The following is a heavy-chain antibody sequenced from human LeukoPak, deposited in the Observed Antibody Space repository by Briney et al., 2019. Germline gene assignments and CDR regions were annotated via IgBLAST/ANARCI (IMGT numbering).Heavy chain of an antibody. CDR1: GGTFSSYA. J-gene: IGHJ4*02. D-gene: IGHD1-26*01. V-gene: IGHV1-69*05. CDR2: IIPIFGTA. Sequence: SVKVSCKASGGTFSSYAISWIRQAPGQGLEWMGGIIPIFGTANYAQKFQCRVTITTDESTSAAYMELSSLRSEDSAVYYCARGPRIVGATTAYYFDYWGQGNLVTVSS. CDR3: ARGPRIVGATTAYYFDY.